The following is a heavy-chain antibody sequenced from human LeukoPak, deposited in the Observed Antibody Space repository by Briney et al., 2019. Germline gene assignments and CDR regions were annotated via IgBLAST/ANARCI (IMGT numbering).Heavy chain of an antibody. CDR2: ISWNSGNT. Sequence: GGSLRLSCAASGFTFDDYAMHWVRQAPGKGLEWVSGISWNSGNTGYADSVKGRFTISRDNAKNSLYLQMNSLRAEDTAFYYCAKDIRSSYWGQGTLVTVSS. J-gene: IGHJ4*02. CDR3: AKDIRSSY. V-gene: IGHV3-9*01. CDR1: GFTFDDYA.